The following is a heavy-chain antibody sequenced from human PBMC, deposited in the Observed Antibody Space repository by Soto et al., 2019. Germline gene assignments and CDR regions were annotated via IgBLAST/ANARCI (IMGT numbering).Heavy chain of an antibody. CDR2: IYHGGDI. J-gene: IGHJ4*02. V-gene: IGHV4-4*02. Sequence: QVQLQESGPGLVRPSGTLSLTCGISGDSVNTDDWWNWVRQPPGKGLEWIGEIYHGGDINYNPSLKSRVIMSMDKSRNQTHLTFTSVTAADTAVYYCVRDHRYGDSWAFDHWGQGVLVIVS. CDR3: VRDHRYGDSWAFDH. CDR1: GDSVNTDDW. D-gene: IGHD3-16*02.